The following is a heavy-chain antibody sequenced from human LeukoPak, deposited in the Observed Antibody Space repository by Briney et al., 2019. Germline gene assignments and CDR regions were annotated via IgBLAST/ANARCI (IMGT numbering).Heavy chain of an antibody. CDR1: GFTFSDYY. D-gene: IGHD6-6*01. CDR3: ARTTAARPYFDY. J-gene: IGHJ4*02. Sequence: LRLSCAASGFTFSDYYMTWIRQPPGKGLEWIGYIYHSGSTYYNPSLKSRVTISVDTSKNQFSLQLNSVTPEDTAVYYCARTTAARPYFDYWGQGTLVTVSS. V-gene: IGHV4-30-2*01. CDR2: IYHSGST.